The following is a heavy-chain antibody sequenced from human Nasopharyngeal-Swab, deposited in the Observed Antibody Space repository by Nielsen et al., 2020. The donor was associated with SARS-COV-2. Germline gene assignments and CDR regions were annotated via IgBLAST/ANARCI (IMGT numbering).Heavy chain of an antibody. D-gene: IGHD3-22*01. CDR2: ISDSGSTI. V-gene: IGHV3-48*03. Sequence: GESLKISCAASGFTFSSYEMNWVRQAPGKGLEWVSYISDSGSTIYYADSVKGRFTISRDNAKNSLYLQMNSLRAEDTAVYYCARGDDSSGFSITLDYWGQGTLVTVSS. J-gene: IGHJ4*02. CDR1: GFTFSSYE. CDR3: ARGDDSSGFSITLDY.